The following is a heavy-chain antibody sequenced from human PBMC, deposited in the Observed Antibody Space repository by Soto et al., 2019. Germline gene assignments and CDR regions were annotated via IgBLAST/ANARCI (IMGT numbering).Heavy chain of an antibody. CDR2: IRQDGSET. V-gene: IGHV3-7*01. CDR3: ARALLHHDPWSAYSAYFYYGMDV. J-gene: IGHJ6*02. CDR1: GFFFSAYC. Sequence: PGGSLRLSCAASGFFFSAYCMSWVRQAPGKGLEWVASIRQDGSETYYLDSVKGRFTFSRDNAKNSLDLQMSRLRAEDTAVYYCARALLHHDPWSAYSAYFYYGMDVWGPGNTVTVS. D-gene: IGHD3-3*01.